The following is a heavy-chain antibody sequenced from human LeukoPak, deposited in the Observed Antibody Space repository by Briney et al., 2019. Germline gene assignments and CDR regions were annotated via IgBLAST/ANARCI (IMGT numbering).Heavy chain of an antibody. J-gene: IGHJ4*02. CDR1: GFNFYNHG. CDR2: IRYDGYDK. CDR3: AKAGGAGCVDY. Sequence: GGSLRLSCAASGFNFYNHGIHWVRQAPGKGLEWVACIRYDGYDKKYADSVKGRFTISRDNSKNTMHLQMNSLRVEDTAVYYCAKAGGAGCVDYWGQGTRLTVSS. D-gene: IGHD4-17*01. V-gene: IGHV3-30*02.